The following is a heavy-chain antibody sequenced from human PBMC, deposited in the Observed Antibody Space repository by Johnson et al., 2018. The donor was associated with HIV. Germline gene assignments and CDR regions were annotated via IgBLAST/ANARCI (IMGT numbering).Heavy chain of an antibody. CDR1: GFTVSSNY. Sequence: EKLVESGGGVVQPGGSLRLSCAASGFTVSSNYMSWVRQAPGKGLEWVSTISASGGSTYYADSVKGRFTISRDNSKDTLYLQMNSLRAEDTALYYCARDGPRGSYGAFDIWGQGTMVTVSS. CDR2: ISASGGST. V-gene: IGHV3-23*04. CDR3: ARDGPRGSYGAFDI. J-gene: IGHJ3*02. D-gene: IGHD1-26*01.